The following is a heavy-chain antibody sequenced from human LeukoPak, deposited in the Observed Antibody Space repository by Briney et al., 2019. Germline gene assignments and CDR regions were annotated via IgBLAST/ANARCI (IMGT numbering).Heavy chain of an antibody. CDR2: IYISGST. CDR3: ARYYDILTGYSDWFDP. D-gene: IGHD3-9*01. Sequence: SETLSLTCTVSGGSISSYYWSWIRQPAGKGLEWIGRIYISGSTNYNPSLKSRVTMSVDTSKNQFSLKLSSVTAADTAVYYCARYYDILTGYSDWFDPWGQGTLVTVSS. CDR1: GGSISSYY. V-gene: IGHV4-4*07. J-gene: IGHJ5*02.